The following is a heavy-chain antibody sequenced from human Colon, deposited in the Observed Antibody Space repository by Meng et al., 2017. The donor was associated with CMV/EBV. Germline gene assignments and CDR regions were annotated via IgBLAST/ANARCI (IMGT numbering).Heavy chain of an antibody. V-gene: IGHV4-39*07. J-gene: IGHJ2*01. D-gene: IGHD5-24*01. CDR1: GDSISGRSYY. Sequence: LPAPGQGLVKRSENLALPCTVSGDSISGRSYYWGWIRQPPGKGLEWIASIYYTGNDYHNPSLKSRVTISIDTSNNQFSLRLTSVTAADTAVYYCARMALHWYFDLWGRGTLVTVSS. CDR2: IYYTGND. CDR3: ARMALHWYFDL.